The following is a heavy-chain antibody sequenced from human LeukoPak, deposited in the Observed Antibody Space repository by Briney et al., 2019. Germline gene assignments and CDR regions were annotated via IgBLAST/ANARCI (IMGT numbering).Heavy chain of an antibody. Sequence: SETLSLTCTVSGGSISSYYWSWIRQPPGKGLEWIGFISYSGSTGYRPSLKSRVTISVDTSKNQFSLKVRSVTAADTAVYYCARGGGYNWGAFDYWGQGTLVTVSS. CDR3: ARGGGYNWGAFDY. D-gene: IGHD5-24*01. V-gene: IGHV4-59*01. CDR1: GGSISSYY. J-gene: IGHJ4*02. CDR2: ISYSGST.